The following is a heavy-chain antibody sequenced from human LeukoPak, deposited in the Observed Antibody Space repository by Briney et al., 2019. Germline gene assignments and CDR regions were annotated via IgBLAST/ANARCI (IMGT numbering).Heavy chain of an antibody. CDR3: ARSRTYYYDSSGS. CDR2: FDPADNQT. CDR1: GYTLTELS. V-gene: IGHV1-24*01. J-gene: IGHJ5*02. D-gene: IGHD3-22*01. Sequence: ASVKVSCKVSGYTLTELSMHWVRQAPGKGLEWMGGFDPADNQTIYAEKFQGRVTMTEDKSTSTAYMELSSLRSEDTAVYYCARSRTYYYDSSGSWGQGTLVTVSS.